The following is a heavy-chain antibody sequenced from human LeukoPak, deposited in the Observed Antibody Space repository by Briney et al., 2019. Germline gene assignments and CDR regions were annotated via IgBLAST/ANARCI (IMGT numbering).Heavy chain of an antibody. CDR1: GGSISSSSYY. CDR2: IYYSGST. Sequence: SETLSLTCTVSGGSISSSSYYWGWIRQPPGKGLEWIGSIYYSGSTYYNPSLKSRVTISVDTSKNQFSLKLSSVTAADTAVYYCAMRVRMRDVWGKGTTVTVSS. CDR3: AMRVRMRDV. V-gene: IGHV4-39*07. J-gene: IGHJ6*04.